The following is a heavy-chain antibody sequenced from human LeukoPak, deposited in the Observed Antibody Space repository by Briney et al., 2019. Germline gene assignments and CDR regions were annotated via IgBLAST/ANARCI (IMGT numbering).Heavy chain of an antibody. CDR3: ARDRNWNYHNWFDP. CDR1: GYTFTGYH. V-gene: IGHV1-2*02. CDR2: INPNSGGT. J-gene: IGHJ5*02. Sequence: GASVKVSCKASGYTFTGYHMHWVRQAPGQGLEWMGWINPNSGGTNYAQKFQGRVTMTRDTSISTAYMELSRLRSDDTAVYYCARDRNWNYHNWFDPWGQGTLVTVSS. D-gene: IGHD1-7*01.